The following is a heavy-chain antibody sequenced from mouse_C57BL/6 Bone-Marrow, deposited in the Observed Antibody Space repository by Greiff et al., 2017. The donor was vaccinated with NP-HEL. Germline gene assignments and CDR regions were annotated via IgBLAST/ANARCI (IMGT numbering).Heavy chain of an antibody. CDR3: AMGEYSTYVYFDD. V-gene: IGHV1-7*01. Sequence: QVQLQHSGAELAKPGASVKLSCKASGYTFTSYWMHWVKQRPGKGLEWIGYINPSSGYTKYNQKFKDKATLNADKSSSTAYMQLGGLSYEVSSVYSCAMGEYSTYVYFDDWGQGTTLTVSS. J-gene: IGHJ2*01. CDR2: INPSSGYT. CDR1: GYTFTSYW. D-gene: IGHD2-5*01.